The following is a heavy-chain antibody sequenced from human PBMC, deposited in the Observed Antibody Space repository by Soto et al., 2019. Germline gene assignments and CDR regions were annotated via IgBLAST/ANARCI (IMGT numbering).Heavy chain of an antibody. D-gene: IGHD4-17*01. J-gene: IGHJ4*02. CDR1: LFIVSDNY. CDR3: ATRMTTAPY. CDR2: IYSGGGT. V-gene: IGHV3-66*01. Sequence: EVRLVQSGGLVQPGGSLRLSCAASLFIVSDNYMSWVRQAPGKGLEWVSLIYSGGGTDYAESVKGRFTISRDNSKNTLYLQMNSLKAEDTGIYYCATRMTTAPYWGQGTVVTVSS.